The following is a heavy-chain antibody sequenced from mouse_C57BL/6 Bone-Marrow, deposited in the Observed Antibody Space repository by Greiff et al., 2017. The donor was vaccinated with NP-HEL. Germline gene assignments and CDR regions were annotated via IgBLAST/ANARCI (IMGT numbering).Heavy chain of an antibody. CDR2: IDPENGDT. D-gene: IGHD2-1*01. Sequence: VQLQQSGAELVRPGASVKLSCTASGFNFKDDYMHWVKQRPEQGLEWIGWIDPENGDTEYASKFQGKATITADNSSNTAYLQLSSLTSEDTAVYYCTTSLLWYPGYFDYWGQGTTLTVSS. CDR1: GFNFKDDY. J-gene: IGHJ2*01. V-gene: IGHV14-4*01. CDR3: TTSLLWYPGYFDY.